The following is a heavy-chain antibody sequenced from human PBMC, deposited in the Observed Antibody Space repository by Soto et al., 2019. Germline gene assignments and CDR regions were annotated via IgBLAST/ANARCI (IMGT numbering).Heavy chain of an antibody. J-gene: IGHJ4*02. CDR2: IYYSGST. CDR1: GGTISSYY. V-gene: IGHV4-59*01. CDR3: ARGRGGRGFDY. D-gene: IGHD3-16*01. Sequence: AETLSLTCTASGGTISSYYWRWFRQPPGKGLEWIGYIYYSGSTNYNPSLKSRVTISVDTSKNQFSLKLSSVTAADTAVYYCARGRGGRGFDYWGQGTLVTVSS.